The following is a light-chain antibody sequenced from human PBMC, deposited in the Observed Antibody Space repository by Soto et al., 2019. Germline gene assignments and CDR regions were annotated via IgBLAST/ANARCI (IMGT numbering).Light chain of an antibody. V-gene: IGLV2-14*01. CDR3: SSYTSSSSQV. Sequence: QSVLTQPASVSGSPGQSITISCTGTSSDVGGYKYVSWYQQDPGKAPKLMIYEVSNRPSGVSNRFSGSKSGNTASLTISGLQAEDEADYYCSSYTSSSSQVFGGGTKVTVL. CDR1: SSDVGGYKY. J-gene: IGLJ3*02. CDR2: EVS.